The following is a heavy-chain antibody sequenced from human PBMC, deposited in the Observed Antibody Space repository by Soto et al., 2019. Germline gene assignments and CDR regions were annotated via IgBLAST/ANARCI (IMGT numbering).Heavy chain of an antibody. CDR2: SYYSVST. Sequence: PSETLSLTCTVSGGSSSSGGYYWSWIRQHPGKGLEWIGHSYYSVSTYYNPSLKSRVTISVDTSKKQFSLKVSSVTAADTAVYYCARGIAAGGTTDYWGQGTLVTVSS. CDR3: ARGIAAGGTTDY. J-gene: IGHJ4*02. V-gene: IGHV4-31*03. CDR1: GGSSSSGGYY. D-gene: IGHD6-13*01.